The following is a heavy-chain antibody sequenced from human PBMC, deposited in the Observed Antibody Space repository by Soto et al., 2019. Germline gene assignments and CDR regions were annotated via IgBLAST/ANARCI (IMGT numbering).Heavy chain of an antibody. CDR3: ARLVYDSSAYRPG. CDR1: GGSISSSSYY. J-gene: IGHJ4*02. CDR2: IYYSGST. Sequence: SETLSLTCTVSGGSISSSSYYWGWIRQPPGKGLEWIGSIYYSGSTYYNPSLKSRVTISVDTSKNQFSLKLSSVTAADTAVYYSARLVYDSSAYRPGWGQGTLVTVSS. D-gene: IGHD3-22*01. V-gene: IGHV4-39*01.